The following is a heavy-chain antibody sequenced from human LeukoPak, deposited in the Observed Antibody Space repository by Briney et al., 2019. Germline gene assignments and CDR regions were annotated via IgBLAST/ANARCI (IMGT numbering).Heavy chain of an antibody. CDR1: GFTFSSYA. D-gene: IGHD2-15*01. J-gene: IGHJ4*02. V-gene: IGHV3-23*01. CDR3: AKAQNVIMVAAPLDS. Sequence: GGSLRLSCAASGFTFSSYAMSWVRQAPGKGLEWVSAISVSGGSTYYADSVKGRFTLSRDNSKNTLYLQINILRAEDSAVYYCAKAQNVIMVAAPLDSWGQGTLVTISS. CDR2: ISVSGGST.